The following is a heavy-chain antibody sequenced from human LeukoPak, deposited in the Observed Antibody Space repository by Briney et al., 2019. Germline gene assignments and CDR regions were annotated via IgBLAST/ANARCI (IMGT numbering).Heavy chain of an antibody. J-gene: IGHJ4*02. Sequence: AASGKGSSKVSGHTITELSTHWVRHAPGKGLEWMGGFDPEDVAPISAQTFHGRVTTTADTTTATAYTTLSSLRSEPPTLYYIATAAVAPPGYFDYWGQGTLVTVSS. CDR2: FDPEDVAP. V-gene: IGHV1-24*01. CDR1: GHTITELS. D-gene: IGHD6-19*01. CDR3: ATAAVAPPGYFDY.